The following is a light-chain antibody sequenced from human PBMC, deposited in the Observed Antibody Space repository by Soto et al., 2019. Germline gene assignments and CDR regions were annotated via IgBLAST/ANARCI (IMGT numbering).Light chain of an antibody. CDR2: GAS. CDR3: QQYGSSPPIT. J-gene: IGKJ5*01. V-gene: IGKV3-20*01. Sequence: EIVLAQSPGTLSLSPGERATLSCRASQTVTSTYLAWYQQKPGQAPRLLIYGASSRATGIPDRFSGSGSGTYFTLTITRVEPEDSGVYYYQQYGSSPPITFGRGTRLEIK. CDR1: QTVTSTY.